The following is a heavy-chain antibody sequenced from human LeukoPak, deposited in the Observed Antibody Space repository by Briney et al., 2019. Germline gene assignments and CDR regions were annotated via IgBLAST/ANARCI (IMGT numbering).Heavy chain of an antibody. CDR3: ASKLEGYCSSTSCPVA. J-gene: IGHJ5*02. Sequence: PSETLSLTCAVSGYSISSGYYWGWIRQPPGKGLEWIGSIYHSGSTYYNPSLKSRVTISVDTFKNQFSLKLSSVTAADTAVYYCASKLEGYCSSTSCPVAWGQGTLVTVSS. D-gene: IGHD2-2*01. CDR2: IYHSGST. V-gene: IGHV4-38-2*01. CDR1: GYSISSGYY.